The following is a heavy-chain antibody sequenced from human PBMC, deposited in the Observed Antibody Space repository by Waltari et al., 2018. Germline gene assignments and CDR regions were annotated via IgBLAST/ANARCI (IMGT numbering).Heavy chain of an antibody. V-gene: IGHV1-2*06. J-gene: IGHJ4*02. CDR3: ARGSRIGSSSKGYFDY. D-gene: IGHD6-6*01. CDR2: INPNSGGT. Sequence: QVQLVESGAEVKKPGASVKVSCKASGYTFTGYYMHWVRQDPGQGLEWMGRINPNSGGTNYAQKFQGRVTMTRDTSISTAYMELSRLRSDDTAVYYCARGSRIGSSSKGYFDYWGQGTLVTVSS. CDR1: GYTFTGYY.